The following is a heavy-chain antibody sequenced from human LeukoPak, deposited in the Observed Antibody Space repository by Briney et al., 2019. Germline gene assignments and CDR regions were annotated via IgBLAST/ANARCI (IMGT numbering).Heavy chain of an antibody. D-gene: IGHD3-22*01. J-gene: IGHJ3*02. CDR3: ARVGDDSSGYYYVWNAFDI. CDR2: IWYDGSNK. V-gene: IGHV3-33*01. CDR1: GFTFSSYG. Sequence: GRSLRLSCAASGFTFSSYGMHWVRQAPGKGLEWVAVIWYDGSNKYYADSVKGRFTISRDNSKNTLYLQMNSLRAEDTAVYYCARVGDDSSGYYYVWNAFDIWGQGTMVTVSS.